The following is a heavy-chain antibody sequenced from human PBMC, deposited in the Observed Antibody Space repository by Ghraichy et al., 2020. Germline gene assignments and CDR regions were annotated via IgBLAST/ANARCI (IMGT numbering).Heavy chain of an antibody. D-gene: IGHD3-3*01. J-gene: IGHJ6*03. Sequence: GESLNISCAASGFTFSSYSMNWVRQAPGKGLEWVSYISSSSSTIYYADSVKGRFTISRDNAKNSLYLQMNSLRAEDTAVYYCASWPLPSLRFLEWLMDVWGKGTTVTVSS. CDR3: ASWPLPSLRFLEWLMDV. V-gene: IGHV3-48*01. CDR1: GFTFSSYS. CDR2: ISSSSSTI.